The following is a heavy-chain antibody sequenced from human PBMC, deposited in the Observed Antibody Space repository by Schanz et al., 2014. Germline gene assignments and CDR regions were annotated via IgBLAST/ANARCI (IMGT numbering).Heavy chain of an antibody. CDR3: AKGMGYCSGGTCYDYYYYGLDV. V-gene: IGHV3-23*01. Sequence: VQLLESGGGLVQPGGSLRLSCAASGFTFNSYAMTWVRQAPGKGLEWVSALSGSGGSTYYADSVKGRFTISRDNSKNTLYLQMNSLSADDTAVFYCAKGMGYCSGGTCYDYYYYGLDVWGQGTTVTVSS. CDR1: GFTFNSYA. D-gene: IGHD2-15*01. J-gene: IGHJ6*02. CDR2: LSGSGGST.